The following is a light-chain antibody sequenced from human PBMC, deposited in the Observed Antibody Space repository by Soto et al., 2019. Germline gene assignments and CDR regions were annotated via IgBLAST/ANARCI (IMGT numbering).Light chain of an antibody. CDR1: SSNIGTNT. CDR3: ATWGDSLNGVV. CDR2: SND. V-gene: IGLV1-44*01. Sequence: QAVVTQPPSASGTPGQRVSISCSGGSSNIGTNTVNWYQHLPGTAPKLLIFSNDERPSGVPDRFSGSKSGTSASLAISGLQSDDEADYYCATWGDSLNGVVFGGGTKLTVL. J-gene: IGLJ2*01.